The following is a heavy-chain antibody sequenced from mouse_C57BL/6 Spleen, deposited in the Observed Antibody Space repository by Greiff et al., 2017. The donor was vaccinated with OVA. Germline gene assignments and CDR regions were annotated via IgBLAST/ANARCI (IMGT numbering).Heavy chain of an antibody. CDR1: GYTFTVYE. CDR2: IDPETGGT. J-gene: IGHJ2*01. V-gene: IGHV1-15*01. Sequence: QVQLQQSGAELVRPGASVTLSCKASGYTFTVYEMHWVKQTPVHGLEWIGAIDPETGGTAYNQKFKGKAILTADKSSSTAYMELRSLTSEDSAVYYCTRFRPLYYFDYWGQGTTLTVSS. CDR3: TRFRPLYYFDY.